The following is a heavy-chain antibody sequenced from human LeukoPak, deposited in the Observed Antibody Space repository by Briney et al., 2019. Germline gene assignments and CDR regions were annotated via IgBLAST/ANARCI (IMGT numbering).Heavy chain of an antibody. V-gene: IGHV4-4*09. J-gene: IGHJ6*03. D-gene: IGHD1-1*01. Sequence: SETLSLTCTVSGGSISSYYWSWIRQPPGKGLEWIGYIYTSGSTNYNPSLKSRVTISVDTSKNQFSLKLSSVTAADTAVYYCARHNTDYYYMDVWGKGTTVTVSS. CDR1: GGSISSYY. CDR2: IYTSGST. CDR3: ARHNTDYYYMDV.